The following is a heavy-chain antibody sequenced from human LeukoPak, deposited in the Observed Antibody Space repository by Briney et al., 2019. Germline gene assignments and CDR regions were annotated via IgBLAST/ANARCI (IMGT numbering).Heavy chain of an antibody. CDR2: IYHSGST. CDR1: GYSISSGYY. V-gene: IGHV4-38-2*02. Sequence: PSETLSLTCTVSGYSISSGYYWGWIRQPPGKGLEWIGSIYHSGSTYYNPSLKSRVTISVDTSKNQFSLKLSSVTAADTAVYYCARDALTCSSTSCYKSNWFDPWGQGTLVTVSS. CDR3: ARDALTCSSTSCYKSNWFDP. D-gene: IGHD2-2*02. J-gene: IGHJ5*02.